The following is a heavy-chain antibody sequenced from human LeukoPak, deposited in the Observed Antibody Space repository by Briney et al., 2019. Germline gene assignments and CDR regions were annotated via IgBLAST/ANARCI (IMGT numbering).Heavy chain of an antibody. Sequence: ASVKVSCKASGYTFTSYGISWVRQAPGQGLEWMGWISAYNGNTNYAQKLQGRVTMTRDTSTSTVYMELSSLRSEDTAVYYCARGLIYWYFDLWGRGTLVTVSS. CDR2: ISAYNGNT. CDR3: ARGLIYWYFDL. V-gene: IGHV1-18*01. J-gene: IGHJ2*01. CDR1: GYTFTSYG.